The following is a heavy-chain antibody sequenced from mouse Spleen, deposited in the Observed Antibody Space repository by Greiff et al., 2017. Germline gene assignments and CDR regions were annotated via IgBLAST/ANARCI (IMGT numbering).Heavy chain of an antibody. V-gene: IGHV2-9-1*01. CDR2: IWTGGGT. CDR3: ARNSAYYSSNYFDY. J-gene: IGHJ2*01. Sequence: VHLVESGPGLVAPSQSLSITCTVSGFSLTSYAISWVRQPPGKGLEWLGVIWTGGGTNYNSALKSRLSISKDNSKSQVFLKMNSLQTDDTARYYCARNSAYYSSNYFDYWGQGTTLTVSS. CDR1: GFSLTSYA. D-gene: IGHD2-12*01.